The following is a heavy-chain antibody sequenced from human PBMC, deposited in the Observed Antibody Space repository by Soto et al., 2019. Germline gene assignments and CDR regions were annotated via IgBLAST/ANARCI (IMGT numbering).Heavy chain of an antibody. Sequence: PGGSLRLSCAASGFTFSTYWMDWVRQTPGKGLEWVANINQDGSKKNYVDSVKGRFTISRDNAKNSLYLQMSSLTAEDSALYYCSRSLNSWGQGTLVTASS. V-gene: IGHV3-7*01. CDR2: INQDGSKK. CDR3: SRSLNS. J-gene: IGHJ4*02. CDR1: GFTFSTYW.